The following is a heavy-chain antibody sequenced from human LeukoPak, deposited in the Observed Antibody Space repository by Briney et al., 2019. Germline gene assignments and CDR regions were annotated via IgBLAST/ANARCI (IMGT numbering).Heavy chain of an antibody. D-gene: IGHD3-3*02. Sequence: WGSLRLSCAVSGFTVSSYAMSWVRQAPGKGPEWVSSVSGSGGGTYYADSVKGRFTSSRDNSKNTLYLQMNSLRAEDTAVYYCAKDRRISHCCFPLDYWGQGTLVTVSS. J-gene: IGHJ4*02. CDR1: GFTVSSYA. V-gene: IGHV3-23*01. CDR3: AKDRRISHCCFPLDY. CDR2: VSGSGGGT.